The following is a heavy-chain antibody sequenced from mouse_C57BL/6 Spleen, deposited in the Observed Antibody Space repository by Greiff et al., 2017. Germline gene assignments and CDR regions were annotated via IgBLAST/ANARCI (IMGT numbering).Heavy chain of an antibody. V-gene: IGHV1-80*01. CDR1: GYAFSSYW. Sequence: VQLQQSGAELVKPGASVKISCKASGYAFSSYWMNWVKQRPGKGLEWIGQIYPGDGDTNYNGKFKGKATLTADKSSSTAYMQLSSRTSADSAVYVCARHEYGDYYAMDYWGQGTSVTVSS. CDR3: ARHEYGDYYAMDY. D-gene: IGHD1-1*01. CDR2: IYPGDGDT. J-gene: IGHJ4*01.